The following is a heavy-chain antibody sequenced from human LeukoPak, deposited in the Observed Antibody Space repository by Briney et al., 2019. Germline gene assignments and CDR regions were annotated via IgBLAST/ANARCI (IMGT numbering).Heavy chain of an antibody. CDR1: GGSISSYY. J-gene: IGHJ4*02. V-gene: IGHV4-59*01. D-gene: IGHD1-26*01. Sequence: PSETLSLTCTVSGGSISSYYWSWIRQPPGKGLEWIGYIYCTGSTNYNPSLKSRATISVDTSKNQFSLNLSSVTAADTAVYYCARGRVSGSYLRAFNYWGQGTLVTVSS. CDR3: ARGRVSGSYLRAFNY. CDR2: IYCTGST.